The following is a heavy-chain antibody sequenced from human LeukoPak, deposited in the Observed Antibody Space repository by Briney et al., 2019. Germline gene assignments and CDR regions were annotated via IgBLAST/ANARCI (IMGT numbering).Heavy chain of an antibody. J-gene: IGHJ6*02. D-gene: IGHD3-9*01. V-gene: IGHV4-59*08. CDR3: RLVSEGYYYYGMDV. Sequence: SETLSLTCAVYGGSFSGYYWSWIRQPPGKGLEWIGYIYYSGSTNYNPSLKSRVTISVDTSKNQFSLKLSSVTAADTAVYYCRLVSEGYYYYGMDVWGQGTTVTVSS. CDR2: IYYSGST. CDR1: GGSFSGYY.